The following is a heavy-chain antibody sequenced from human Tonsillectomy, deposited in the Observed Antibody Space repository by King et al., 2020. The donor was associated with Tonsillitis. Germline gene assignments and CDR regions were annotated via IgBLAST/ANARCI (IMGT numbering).Heavy chain of an antibody. Sequence: VQLVESGGGLVKPGGSLRLSCAASGFTFSNAWMSWVRQAPGKGLEWVGRIKSKTDGGTTDYAAPVKGRFTISRDDSKNTLYLQMNSLKTEDTAVYYCTTASDVLRFLVWLSPPWYYYYGMDVWGQGTTVTVSS. V-gene: IGHV3-15*01. CDR2: IKSKTDGGTT. D-gene: IGHD3-3*01. CDR3: TTASDVLRFLVWLSPPWYYYYGMDV. J-gene: IGHJ6*02. CDR1: GFTFSNAW.